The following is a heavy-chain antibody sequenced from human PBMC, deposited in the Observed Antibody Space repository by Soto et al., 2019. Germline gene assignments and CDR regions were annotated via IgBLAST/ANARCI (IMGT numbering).Heavy chain of an antibody. Sequence: PSETLSLTCTVSGGSISSGGYYWSWIRQHPWKGLEWIGYIYYSGSTYYNPSLKSRVTISVDTSKNQFSLKLSSVTAADTAVYYCARARLRFLEWLSPWFDPWGQGXLVTVYS. J-gene: IGHJ5*02. CDR2: IYYSGST. CDR3: ARARLRFLEWLSPWFDP. D-gene: IGHD3-3*01. CDR1: GGSISSGGYY. V-gene: IGHV4-31*03.